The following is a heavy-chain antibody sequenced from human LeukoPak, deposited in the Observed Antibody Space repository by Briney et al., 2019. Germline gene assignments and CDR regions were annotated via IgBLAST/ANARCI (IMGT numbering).Heavy chain of an antibody. CDR1: GGSISIYY. Sequence: SETLSLTCTVSGGSISIYYWSWIRQPPGKGLEWIGYIYYSGSTNYNPSLKSRVTISVDTSKNQFSLKLSSVTAADTAVYYCARDLGGGDWGSPYWYFDLWGRGTLVTVSS. CDR3: ARDLGGGDWGSPYWYFDL. J-gene: IGHJ2*01. D-gene: IGHD2-21*02. V-gene: IGHV4-59*01. CDR2: IYYSGST.